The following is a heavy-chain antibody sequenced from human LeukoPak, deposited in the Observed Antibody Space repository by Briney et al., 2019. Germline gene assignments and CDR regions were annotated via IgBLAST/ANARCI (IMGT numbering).Heavy chain of an antibody. CDR2: ISGSGGST. D-gene: IGHD3-10*01. Sequence: VGSLRLSCAASGFTFSSYAMSWVRQGPGKGLEWVSAISGSGGSTYYADSAKGRFTISRDNSKNRLYLQMNSLRAEDTAVYYCAKDSHGSGINWGQGTLVTVSS. J-gene: IGHJ4*02. V-gene: IGHV3-23*01. CDR1: GFTFSSYA. CDR3: AKDSHGSGIN.